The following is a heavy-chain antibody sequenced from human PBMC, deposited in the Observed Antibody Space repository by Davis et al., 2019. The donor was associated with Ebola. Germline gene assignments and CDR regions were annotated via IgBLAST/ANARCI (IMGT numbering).Heavy chain of an antibody. CDR2: INQDGSVE. V-gene: IGHV3-7*03. CDR1: GLSFSSHW. Sequence: GESLKISCVASGLSFSSHWMSWVRQTPDKGLEFVANINQDGSVENYVDSVKGRFTISRDNARNSLYLQMNSLRADDTAVYYCARDPGSSSFDYWGQGSLVTVSS. D-gene: IGHD6-6*01. CDR3: ARDPGSSSFDY. J-gene: IGHJ4*02.